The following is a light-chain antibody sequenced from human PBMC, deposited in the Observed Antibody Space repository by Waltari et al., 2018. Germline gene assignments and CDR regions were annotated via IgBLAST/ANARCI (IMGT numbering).Light chain of an antibody. CDR2: DAS. CDR3: QQYANLPLP. J-gene: IGKJ4*01. Sequence: DIQMTQSPSSLSASVGDRVTITCQASQDIRKNLNWIQQKPGKAPQVLIFDASNSQAAVPSRFSGSGSGTDFAFTISSLQPEDIGTYYCQQYANLPLPFGGGTRVEIK. V-gene: IGKV1-33*01. CDR1: QDIRKN.